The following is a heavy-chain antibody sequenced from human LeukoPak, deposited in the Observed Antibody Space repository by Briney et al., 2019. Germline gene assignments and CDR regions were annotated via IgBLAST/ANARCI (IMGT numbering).Heavy chain of an antibody. CDR1: GFTFSSYS. CDR2: ISSSSSTI. J-gene: IGHJ4*02. D-gene: IGHD3-10*01. V-gene: IGHV3-48*01. Sequence: GGSLRLSCAASGFTFSSYSMNWVRQAPGKGLEWVSYISSSSSTIYYADSVKGRFTISRDNSKNTLYLQMNSLRAEDTAIYYCAKKGAGSGSYPPYFDYWGQGTLVTVSS. CDR3: AKKGAGSGSYPPYFDY.